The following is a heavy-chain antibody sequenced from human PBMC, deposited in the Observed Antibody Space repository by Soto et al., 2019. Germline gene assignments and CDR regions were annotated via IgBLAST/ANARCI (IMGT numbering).Heavy chain of an antibody. D-gene: IGHD1-26*01. J-gene: IGHJ4*02. Sequence: EVQVVESGGDLVKPGGSLRLSCASSGFTFSTYTMNWVRQAPGKGLEWVSSINGRGNYIYYAESVKGRFTISRDNAKNPLDLQMDRLRAGDTALYYCVREDGKVGTNSAFDYWGLGALVTVSS. CDR1: GFTFSTYT. V-gene: IGHV3-21*01. CDR2: INGRGNYI. CDR3: VREDGKVGTNSAFDY.